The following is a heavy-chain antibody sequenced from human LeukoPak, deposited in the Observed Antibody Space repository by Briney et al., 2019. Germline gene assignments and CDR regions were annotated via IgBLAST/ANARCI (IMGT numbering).Heavy chain of an antibody. J-gene: IGHJ5*02. V-gene: IGHV3-7*01. D-gene: IGHD3-10*01. Sequence: GGSLRLSCVASGFTFSSYWMSWVRQAPGKGLEWVANIKQDGSEKYYVDSVKGRFTISRDNAKNSLYLQMNSLRAEDTAVYYCARQTRPHRAHWFDPWGQGTLVTVSS. CDR1: GFTFSSYW. CDR3: ARQTRPHRAHWFDP. CDR2: IKQDGSEK.